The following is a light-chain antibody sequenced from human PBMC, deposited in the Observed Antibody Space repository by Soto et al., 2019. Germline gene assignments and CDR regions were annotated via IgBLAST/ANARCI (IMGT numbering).Light chain of an antibody. CDR1: QSVSNN. V-gene: IGKV3-15*01. CDR3: QQYNNWPPWT. CDR2: GAS. J-gene: IGKJ1*01. Sequence: EIVMTQSPATLSVSPGERATLSCRASQSVSNNLAWYQQRPGQAPRLLIFGASTRATGIPARFSGSGSGTEFTPIISSLQSEDFVVYYCQQYNNWPPWTFGQGTKVEIK.